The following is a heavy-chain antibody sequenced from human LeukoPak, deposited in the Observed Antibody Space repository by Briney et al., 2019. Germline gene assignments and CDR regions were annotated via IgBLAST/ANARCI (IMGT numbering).Heavy chain of an antibody. CDR2: INWNGGGT. D-gene: IGHD3-16*02. CDR3: ARWELSGRVMERLSWIDH. Sequence: GGSLRLSCAASGFTFEDFGMTWVRQAPGKGLEWFSGINWNGGGTGYADSVKGRFTISRDNAKKILYLQMNSLRVEDTAVYYCARWELSGRVMERLSWIDHWGQGALVTVSS. CDR1: GFTFEDFG. V-gene: IGHV3-20*04. J-gene: IGHJ4*02.